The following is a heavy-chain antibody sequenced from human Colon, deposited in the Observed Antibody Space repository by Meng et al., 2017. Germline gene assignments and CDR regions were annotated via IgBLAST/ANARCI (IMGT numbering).Heavy chain of an antibody. CDR2: IYNGGST. Sequence: GESLKISCAASDFIVTSDYMFWVRQAPGKGLEWVSVIYNGGSTFYTDSVKGRFTISRDKAKNTLYLQMNSLRAEDTAVYYCARDRAYWGQGTLVTVSS. V-gene: IGHV3-53*01. CDR3: ARDRAY. CDR1: DFIVTSDY. J-gene: IGHJ4*02.